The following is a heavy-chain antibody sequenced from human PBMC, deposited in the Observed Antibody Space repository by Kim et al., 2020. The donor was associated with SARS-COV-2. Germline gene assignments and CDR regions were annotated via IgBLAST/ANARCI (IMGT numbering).Heavy chain of an antibody. Sequence: ASVKVSCKASGYTFTGYYMHWVRQAPGQGLEWMGRINPNSGGTNYAQKFQGRVTMTRDTSISTAYMELSRLRSDDTAVYYCAREESGYSSGWRLVIHNWFDPWGQGTLVTVSS. CDR1: GYTFTGYY. D-gene: IGHD6-19*01. CDR3: AREESGYSSGWRLVIHNWFDP. V-gene: IGHV1-2*06. J-gene: IGHJ5*02. CDR2: INPNSGGT.